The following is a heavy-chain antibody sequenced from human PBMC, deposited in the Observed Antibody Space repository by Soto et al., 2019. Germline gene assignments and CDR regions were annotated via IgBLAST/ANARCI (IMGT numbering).Heavy chain of an antibody. CDR1: GFTFSDYY. CDR3: ARLASLGHPYYFGMDA. V-gene: IGHV3-11*01. Sequence: PGGSLRLSCVASGFTFSDYYITWIRQAPGKGLEWVSYISSNGVSMYYGDSGKGRFTISRDDAENSLLLQMNSLRAEDTAVYYCARLASLGHPYYFGMDAWGQGTTVTVSS. CDR2: ISSNGVSM. J-gene: IGHJ6*02.